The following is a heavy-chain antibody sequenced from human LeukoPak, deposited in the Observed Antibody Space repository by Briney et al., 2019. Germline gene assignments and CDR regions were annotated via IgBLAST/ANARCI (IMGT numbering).Heavy chain of an antibody. D-gene: IGHD2-2*01. CDR1: GYTFTSYG. V-gene: IGHV1-18*01. CDR2: ISAYNGNT. J-gene: IGHJ5*02. CDR3: ARARIVVVPAVDYNWFDP. Sequence: ASVKVSCKASGYTFTSYGISWVRQAPGQGLEWMGWISAYNGNTNYAQKLQGRVTMTTDTSTSTAYMELRSLRSDDTAVYYCARARIVVVPAVDYNWFDPGGQGTLVTVSS.